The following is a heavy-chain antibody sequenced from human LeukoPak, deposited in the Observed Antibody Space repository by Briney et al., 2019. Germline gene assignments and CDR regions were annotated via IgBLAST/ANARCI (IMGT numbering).Heavy chain of an antibody. Sequence: GSLRLSCVASGLTFSSYWMTWVRQPPGKGLEWIGEINHSGSTNYNPSLKSRVTISVDTSKNQFSLKLSSVTAADTAVYYCARGQEGYSYGYDFDYWGQGTLVTVSS. D-gene: IGHD5-18*01. CDR3: ARGQEGYSYGYDFDY. CDR2: INHSGST. J-gene: IGHJ4*02. CDR1: GLTFSSYW. V-gene: IGHV4-34*01.